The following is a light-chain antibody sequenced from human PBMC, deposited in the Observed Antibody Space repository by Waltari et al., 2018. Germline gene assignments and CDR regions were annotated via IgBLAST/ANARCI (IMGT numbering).Light chain of an antibody. V-gene: IGKV1-5*03. CDR1: QSITRW. CDR2: KSS. Sequence: DIQMTQSPSTLSASVGDRVTITCRASQSITRWLAWSQQKPGKTPKLLIYKSSILKSGVQSRFSGGGSGTEFSLTISSLQPDDFATYYCQHYDSYSATFGRGTKVEIK. J-gene: IGKJ4*02. CDR3: QHYDSYSAT.